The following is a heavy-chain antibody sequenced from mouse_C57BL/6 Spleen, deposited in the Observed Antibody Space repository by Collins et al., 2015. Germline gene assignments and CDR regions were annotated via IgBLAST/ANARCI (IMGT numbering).Heavy chain of an antibody. CDR1: GYTFTDYN. Sequence: EVQLQQSGPELVKPGASVKISCKASGYTFTDYNMHWVKQSHGKSLEWIGYIYPYNGGTGYNQKFKSKATLTVDNSSSTAYMELRSPTSEDSAVYYCARIYYYGSGAYWGQGTLVTVSA. V-gene: IGHV1S29*02. CDR2: IYPYNGGT. J-gene: IGHJ3*01. CDR3: ARIYYYGSGAY. D-gene: IGHD1-1*01.